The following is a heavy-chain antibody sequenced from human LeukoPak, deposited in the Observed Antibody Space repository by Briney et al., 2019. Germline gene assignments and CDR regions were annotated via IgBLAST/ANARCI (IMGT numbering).Heavy chain of an antibody. CDR3: AREDLKLPHNWFDP. CDR1: GGSISPYF. Sequence: SETLSLTCTVSGGSISPYFWSWIRQPAGKGLEWIGRITSAGDTVYNPSLRGRVTMSLDTSKNQFSLILNSVTASDTALYYCAREDLKLPHNWFDPWGQGTPVTVSS. CDR2: ITSAGDT. V-gene: IGHV4-4*07. J-gene: IGHJ5*02.